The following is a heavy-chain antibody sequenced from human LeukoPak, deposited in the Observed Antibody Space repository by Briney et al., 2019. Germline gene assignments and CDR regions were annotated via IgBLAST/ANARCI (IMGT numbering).Heavy chain of an antibody. CDR1: GGSISSSNW. Sequence: SETLSLTCAVSGGSISSSNWWSWVRQPPGKGLEWIGEIYHSGSTNYNPSLKSRVTISVDKSKNQFSLKLSSVTAADTAVCYCARTYYYDSSGYYDTAWGQGTLVTVSS. CDR2: IYHSGST. CDR3: ARTYYYDSSGYYDTA. V-gene: IGHV4-4*02. J-gene: IGHJ5*02. D-gene: IGHD3-22*01.